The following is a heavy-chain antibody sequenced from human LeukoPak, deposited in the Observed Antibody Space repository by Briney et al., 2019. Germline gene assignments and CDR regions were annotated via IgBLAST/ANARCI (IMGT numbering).Heavy chain of an antibody. CDR2: VNPNTGGT. D-gene: IGHD3-10*01. CDR3: ARGPPNYYGSGSSNY. V-gene: IGHV1-2*02. Sequence: ASVTVSCKASGYTFSDYAIHWVRQAPGQGLEWMGWVNPNTGGTSYAQKFQGRVTMTRDTSISTAYMELSRLRSDDTAVYYCARGPPNYYGSGSSNYWGQGTLVTVSS. J-gene: IGHJ4*02. CDR1: GYTFSDYA.